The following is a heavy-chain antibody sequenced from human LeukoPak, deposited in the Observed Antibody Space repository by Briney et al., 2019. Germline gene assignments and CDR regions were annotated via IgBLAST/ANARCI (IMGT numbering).Heavy chain of an antibody. D-gene: IGHD2-2*01. V-gene: IGHV1-18*01. CDR2: ISAYNGNT. Sequence: ASVKVSCKASGYTFTSYGISWVRQAPGQGLEWMGWISAYNGNTNYAQKLQGRVTMTTDTSTSTAYMELWSLRSDGTAVYYCARDRYCSSTSCYHSYYYGMDVWGQGTTVTVSS. CDR3: ARDRYCSSTSCYHSYYYGMDV. J-gene: IGHJ6*02. CDR1: GYTFTSYG.